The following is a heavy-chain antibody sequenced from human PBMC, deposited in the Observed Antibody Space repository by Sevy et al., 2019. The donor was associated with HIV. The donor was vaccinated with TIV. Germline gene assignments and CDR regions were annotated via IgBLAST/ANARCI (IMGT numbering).Heavy chain of an antibody. D-gene: IGHD6-6*01. Sequence: SETLSLTCNVSGGSISSSSYYWGWIRQPPGKGLEWIGSIYNSGSTYYNPSLKSRVTISVDTSKNHFSLKLSSVTAADTAMYYCARVGEYSSADYLGQGTLVTVSS. V-gene: IGHV4-39*02. CDR3: ARVGEYSSADY. CDR1: GGSISSSSYY. CDR2: IYNSGST. J-gene: IGHJ4*02.